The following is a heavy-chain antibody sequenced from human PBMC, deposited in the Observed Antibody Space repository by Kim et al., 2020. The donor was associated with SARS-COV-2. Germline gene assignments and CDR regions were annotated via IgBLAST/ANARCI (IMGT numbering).Heavy chain of an antibody. V-gene: IGHV4-30-2*05. Sequence: NPSLQSRVIISVDTAKNRFSLKLNSVTAADTAVYYCARGGSGTSFSYFDYWGQGTLVTVSS. D-gene: IGHD1-26*01. J-gene: IGHJ4*02. CDR3: ARGGSGTSFSYFDY.